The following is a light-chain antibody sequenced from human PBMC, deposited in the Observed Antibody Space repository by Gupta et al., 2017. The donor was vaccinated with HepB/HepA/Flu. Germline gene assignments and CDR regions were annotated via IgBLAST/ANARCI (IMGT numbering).Light chain of an antibody. J-gene: IGLJ2*01. CDR2: RNN. CDR1: SSNVENNY. Sequence: QSVLTQPPSASGTPGQRVTIFCSGSSSNVENNYVYWYQHLPGAAPKLLIYRNNERHSGGPDRFSGSKSGTSASLAISGLRAEEEADYYCEAWDTSLSGHVVFGGGTKLTVL. V-gene: IGLV1-47*01. CDR3: EAWDTSLSGHVV.